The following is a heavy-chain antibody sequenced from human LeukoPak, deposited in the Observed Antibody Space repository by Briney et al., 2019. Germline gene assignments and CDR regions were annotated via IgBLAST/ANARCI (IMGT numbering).Heavy chain of an antibody. J-gene: IGHJ3*02. CDR3: ARDLGSWYHDAFDI. CDR2: ISSSSSYI. CDR1: GFTFSSYS. D-gene: IGHD6-13*01. V-gene: IGHV3-21*01. Sequence: GGSQRLSCAASGFTFSSYSMNWVRQAPGKGLEWVSSISSSSSYIYYADSVKGRFTISRDNAKNSLYLQMNSLRAEDTAVYYCARDLGSWYHDAFDIWGQGTMVTVSS.